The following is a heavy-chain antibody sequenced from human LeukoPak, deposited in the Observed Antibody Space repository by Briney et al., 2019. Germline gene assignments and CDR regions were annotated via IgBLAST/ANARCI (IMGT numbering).Heavy chain of an antibody. D-gene: IGHD2/OR15-2a*01. J-gene: IGHJ2*01. CDR1: GGSLSSGY. CDR3: ARHGGKNYNSGPLWYFDL. V-gene: IGHV4-59*08. CDR2: IHHSGTT. Sequence: SETLSLTCTVSGGSLSSGYWGWMRQSPGRGLEWIGYIHHSGTTKYNTSLKSRVTISVDTSKNQFSLKLSSVTAADTAVYYCARHGGKNYNSGPLWYFDLWGRGTLVTVSS.